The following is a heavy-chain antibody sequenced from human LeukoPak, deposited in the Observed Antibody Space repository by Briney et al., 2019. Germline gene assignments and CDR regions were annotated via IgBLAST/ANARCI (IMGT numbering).Heavy chain of an antibody. CDR1: GFTFSSYW. V-gene: IGHV3-7*01. Sequence: GGSLRLSCAASGFTFSSYWMSWVRQAPGKGLEWVANINQDGSQKYHVDSMKGRFTISRDNAKKSLYLQMNSLRAEDTAVYYCGRVGAYYGSGSYSDYWGQGTLVTVCS. CDR2: INQDGSQK. J-gene: IGHJ4*02. CDR3: GRVGAYYGSGSYSDY. D-gene: IGHD3-10*01.